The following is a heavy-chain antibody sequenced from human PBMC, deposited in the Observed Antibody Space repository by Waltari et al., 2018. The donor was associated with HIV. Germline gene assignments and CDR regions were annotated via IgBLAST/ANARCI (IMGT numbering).Heavy chain of an antibody. CDR3: ARAVGTFIVEWTSEYFDY. CDR1: GYSSRHFV. Sequence: QVQLVQSGAEGQKPGSSVKVSCTASGYSSRHFVINWGRQAPGQGLEWMGGIIPVFGRSKSSEKFQSRVSITADESTNTAYMELSSLRPEDMAVYFCARAVGTFIVEWTSEYFDYWGQGTLVTVSS. J-gene: IGHJ4*02. CDR2: IIPVFGRS. V-gene: IGHV1-69*01. D-gene: IGHD3-22*01.